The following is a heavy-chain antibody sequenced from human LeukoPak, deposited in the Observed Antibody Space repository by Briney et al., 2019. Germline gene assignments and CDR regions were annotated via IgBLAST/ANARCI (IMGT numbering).Heavy chain of an antibody. V-gene: IGHV3-30*18. J-gene: IGHJ5*02. CDR2: ISFDGSNK. D-gene: IGHD6-19*01. CDR1: GFTFSNYG. CDR3: AKDTSSGWYSRFDP. Sequence: PGGSLRLSCAASGFTFSNYGMHWVRQAPGKGLEWVAVISFDGSNKYYADSVKGRFTISRDNSKNTLYLQMNSLRVEDTAVYYCAKDTSSGWYSRFDPWGQGTLATVSS.